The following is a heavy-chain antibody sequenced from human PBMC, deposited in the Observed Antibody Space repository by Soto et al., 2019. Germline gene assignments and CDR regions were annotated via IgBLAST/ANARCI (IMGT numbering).Heavy chain of an antibody. Sequence: SETLSLTCTVSGGSISSGGYYWSWIRQHPGKGLEWIGYIYYSGSTYYNPSLKSRVTISVDTSKNQFSLKLSSVTAADAAVYYCARGGIVAAPRYWGQGTLVTVSS. D-gene: IGHD5-12*01. V-gene: IGHV4-31*03. J-gene: IGHJ4*02. CDR2: IYYSGST. CDR1: GGSISSGGYY. CDR3: ARGGIVAAPRY.